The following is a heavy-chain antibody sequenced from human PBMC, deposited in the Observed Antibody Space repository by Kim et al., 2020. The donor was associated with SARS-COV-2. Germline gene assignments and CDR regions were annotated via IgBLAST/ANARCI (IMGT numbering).Heavy chain of an antibody. CDR3: AKGAGRIRGNWYFDV. J-gene: IGHJ2*01. Sequence: DAVKGRFTISRDNSKNTLYLQMNSLRAEDTAVYYCAKGAGRIRGNWYFDVWGRDTLVTVSS. D-gene: IGHD3-10*01. V-gene: IGHV3-23*02.